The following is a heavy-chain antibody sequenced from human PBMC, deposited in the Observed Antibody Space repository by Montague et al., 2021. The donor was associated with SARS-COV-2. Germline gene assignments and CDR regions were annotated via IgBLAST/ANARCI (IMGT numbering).Heavy chain of an antibody. J-gene: IGHJ3*02. CDR2: IYYGGAV. D-gene: IGHD4-23*01. CDR1: GGSITGYY. V-gene: IGHV4-59*01. CDR3: VRDHPYGGSRGAYDI. Sequence: SETLSLTCTVSGGSITGYYWSWLRRSPGKGLEWIAYIYYGGAVNYNPSLGSRVTISTDTSKNQLSLKVNSVTAADTAVYYCVRDHPYGGSRGAYDIWGRGTVVTVSS.